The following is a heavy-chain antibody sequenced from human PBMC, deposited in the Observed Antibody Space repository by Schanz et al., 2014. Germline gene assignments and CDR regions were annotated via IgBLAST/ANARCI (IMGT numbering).Heavy chain of an antibody. Sequence: QVQLVQSGTQVKKPGASVKVSCKASGYTLSAYSLHWVRRAPGQGLEWKEWISAYNGQTDYAQKLQGKVALTTDTAERTACRELRNLRSDDTAVEYGARAKRFGDMDVWGQGTTVTVSS. CDR3: ARAKRFGDMDV. D-gene: IGHD3-10*01. CDR2: ISAYNGQT. V-gene: IGHV1-18*01. CDR1: GYTLSAYS. J-gene: IGHJ6*02.